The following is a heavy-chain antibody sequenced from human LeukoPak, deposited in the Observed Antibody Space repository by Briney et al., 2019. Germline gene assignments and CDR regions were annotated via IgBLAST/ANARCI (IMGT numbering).Heavy chain of an antibody. V-gene: IGHV3-66*01. Sequence: GGSLRLSCAASGFTVSSNYMSWVRQAPGKGLEWVSVIYSGGSTYYADSVKGRFTISRDNSKNTLYLQMNSLRAEDTAVNYCARDKVYYYDSSGYSYYWYFDLWGRGTLVTVSS. D-gene: IGHD3-22*01. J-gene: IGHJ2*01. CDR1: GFTVSSNY. CDR2: IYSGGST. CDR3: ARDKVYYYDSSGYSYYWYFDL.